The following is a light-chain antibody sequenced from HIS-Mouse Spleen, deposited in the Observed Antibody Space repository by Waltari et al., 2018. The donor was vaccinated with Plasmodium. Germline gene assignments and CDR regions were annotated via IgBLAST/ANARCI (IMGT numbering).Light chain of an antibody. CDR1: QGVSSN. V-gene: IGKV3-15*01. J-gene: IGKJ2*01. CDR2: GAS. Sequence: EIVMTQSPATLSVSPGERATLSCRASQGVSSNLAWYQQKPGQAPRLLIYGASTRATGIPARFSGSGSGTECTLTISSMQSEDFAVYYCQQYNNWPYTFGQGTKLEIK. CDR3: QQYNNWPYT.